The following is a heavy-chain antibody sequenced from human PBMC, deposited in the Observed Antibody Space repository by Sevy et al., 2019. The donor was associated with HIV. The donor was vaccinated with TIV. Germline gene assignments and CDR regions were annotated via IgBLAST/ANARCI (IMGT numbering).Heavy chain of an antibody. D-gene: IGHD6-25*01. CDR3: AKCKGGHRGYFDY. CDR2: ISGSGGST. J-gene: IGHJ4*02. Sequence: GGSLRLSCAASGFTFSSYAMSWVRQAPGKGLEWVSAISGSGGSTYYAESVKGRFTISRDNSKNTLYLQMNSLRAEDTAVYYCAKCKGGHRGYFDYWGQGTLVTVSS. V-gene: IGHV3-23*01. CDR1: GFTFSSYA.